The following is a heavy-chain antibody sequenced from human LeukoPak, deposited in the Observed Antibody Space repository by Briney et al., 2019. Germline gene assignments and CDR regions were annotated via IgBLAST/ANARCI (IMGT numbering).Heavy chain of an antibody. Sequence: GASVKVSCKASGYTFTGYYMHWVRQAPGQGLEWMGWINPNSGGTNYAQKFQGRVTMTRDTSISTAYMELSRLRSDDTAVYCCARAIPRYSSSSWGDAFDIWGQGTMVTVSS. CDR2: INPNSGGT. D-gene: IGHD6-6*01. CDR3: ARAIPRYSSSSWGDAFDI. CDR1: GYTFTGYY. J-gene: IGHJ3*02. V-gene: IGHV1-2*02.